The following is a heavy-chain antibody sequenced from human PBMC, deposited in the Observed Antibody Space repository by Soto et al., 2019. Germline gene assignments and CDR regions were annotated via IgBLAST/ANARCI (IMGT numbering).Heavy chain of an antibody. CDR2: ISYDGSNK. J-gene: IGHJ6*02. CDR1: GLTFSSYG. Sequence: QVQLVESGGGVVQPGRSLRLSCAVSGLTFSSYGMHWVRRTPGKGLEWVAVISYDGSNKYYAESVKGRFTISRDNSKNTLFLQMNRLRAEDTAVYYCAKDPRYYDFWSGHEPYYYYYGMDVWGQGTTVTVSS. D-gene: IGHD3-3*01. CDR3: AKDPRYYDFWSGHEPYYYYYGMDV. V-gene: IGHV3-30*18.